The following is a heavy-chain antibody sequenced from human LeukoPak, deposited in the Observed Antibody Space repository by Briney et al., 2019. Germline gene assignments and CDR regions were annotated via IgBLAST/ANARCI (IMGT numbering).Heavy chain of an antibody. Sequence: GGSLRLSCAASGFTFSSYATHWVRQAPGKGLEWVAVISYDGSNKYYADSVKGRFTISRDNSKNTLYLQMNSLRAEDTAVYYCARDRASSGPLTYYFDYWGQGTLVTVS. V-gene: IGHV3-30-3*01. D-gene: IGHD6-19*01. CDR1: GFTFSSYA. CDR2: ISYDGSNK. CDR3: ARDRASSGPLTYYFDY. J-gene: IGHJ4*02.